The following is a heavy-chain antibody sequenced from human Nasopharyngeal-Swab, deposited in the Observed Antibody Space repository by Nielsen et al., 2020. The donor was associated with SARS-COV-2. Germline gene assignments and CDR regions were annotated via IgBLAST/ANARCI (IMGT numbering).Heavy chain of an antibody. CDR3: AKSAVAGTERIWYRYYHIDV. J-gene: IGHJ6*03. Sequence: GESLKISCEASGFTFSSYMMTWVRQPAGKRLEWVASIGNSGVGTYNADSVKGRFTISRDIFKNTLYLEMKYLKAEDTAVYFCAKSAVAGTERIWYRYYHIDVWGKGTSVTVSS. CDR2: IGNSGVGT. CDR1: GFTFSSYM. D-gene: IGHD6-19*01. V-gene: IGHV3-23*01.